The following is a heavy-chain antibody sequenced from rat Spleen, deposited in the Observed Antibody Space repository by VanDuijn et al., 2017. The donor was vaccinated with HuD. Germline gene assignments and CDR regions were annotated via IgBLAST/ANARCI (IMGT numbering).Heavy chain of an antibody. D-gene: IGHD5-1*01. CDR1: GFTFSQYD. Sequence: EVKLVESGGGLVQPGRSLTLSCAASGFTFSQYDMAWVRQAPKKGLEWVAYISYDGDTTYYRDSVKGRFTISRDNAKSTLYLQMDSLRSEDTATYYCTTLDWEGPPFDYWGQGVMVTVSS. J-gene: IGHJ2*01. CDR3: TTLDWEGPPFDY. V-gene: IGHV5-20*01. CDR2: ISYDGDTT.